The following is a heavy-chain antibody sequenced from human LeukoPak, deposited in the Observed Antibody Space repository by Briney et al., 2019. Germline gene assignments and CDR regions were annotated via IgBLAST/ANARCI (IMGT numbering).Heavy chain of an antibody. CDR3: ANTEQLVGASFDY. D-gene: IGHD1-26*01. CDR1: GFTFSSYS. Sequence: NSGGSLRLSCAASGFTFSSYSMNWVRQAPGKGLEWVSSISSSSSYIYYADSVKGRFTISRDNSKNTLYLQMNSLRAEDTAVYYCANTEQLVGASFDYWGQGTLVTVSS. J-gene: IGHJ4*02. V-gene: IGHV3-21*04. CDR2: ISSSSSYI.